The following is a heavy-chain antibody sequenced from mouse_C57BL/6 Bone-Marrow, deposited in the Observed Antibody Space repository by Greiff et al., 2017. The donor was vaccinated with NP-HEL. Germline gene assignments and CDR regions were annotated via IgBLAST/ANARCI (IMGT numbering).Heavy chain of an antibody. CDR3: ARRTRDYFDY. V-gene: IGHV1-19*01. CDR1: GYTFPDYY. J-gene: IGHJ2*01. CDR2: INPYNGGT. Sequence: EVKLQESGPVLVKPGASVKLSCKASGYTFPDYYMHWVKQSPGKSLEWIGVINPYNGGTSYHQKFKGKATLTVDKSSSTGYMELNSLTSEDSAVYYCARRTRDYFDYWGQGTTLTVSS.